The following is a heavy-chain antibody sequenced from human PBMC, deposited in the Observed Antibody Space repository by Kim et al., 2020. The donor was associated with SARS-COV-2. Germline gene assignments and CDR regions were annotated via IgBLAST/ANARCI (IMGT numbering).Heavy chain of an antibody. CDR3: ATNYYDSSGPLDY. D-gene: IGHD3-22*01. V-gene: IGHV3-7*01. Sequence: YVDSVQGRFTITRDNAKNSLYLQMNSLRAEDTAVYYYATNYYDSSGPLDYWGQGTLVTVSS. J-gene: IGHJ4*02.